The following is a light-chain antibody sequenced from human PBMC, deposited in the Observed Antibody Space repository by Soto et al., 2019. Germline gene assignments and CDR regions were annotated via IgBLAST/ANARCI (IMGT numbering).Light chain of an antibody. CDR3: GTCDSGLSAVV. Sequence: QSVLTQPPSVSAAPGQKVTISCSGSSSNIGNNYVSWYQQLPGTAPKLLIYENNKRPSGIPDRFSGSKSGTSATLGITGLETGDEADDYYGTCDSGLSAVVFGGGTKLTVL. V-gene: IGLV1-51*02. CDR1: SSNIGNNY. CDR2: ENN. J-gene: IGLJ2*01.